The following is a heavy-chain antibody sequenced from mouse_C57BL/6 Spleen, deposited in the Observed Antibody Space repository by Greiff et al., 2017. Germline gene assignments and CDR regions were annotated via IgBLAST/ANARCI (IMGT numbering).Heavy chain of an antibody. J-gene: IGHJ3*01. V-gene: IGHV2-3*01. CDR2: IWGDGST. D-gene: IGHD2-4*01. CDR3: AKEEGFDYDGGFAY. Sequence: VQLVESGPGLVAPSQSLSITCTVSGFSLTSYGVSWVRQPPGKGLEWLGVIWGDGSTNYHSALISRLSISKDNSKSQVFLKLNSLQTDDTATYYCAKEEGFDYDGGFAYWGQGTLVTVSA. CDR1: GFSLTSYG.